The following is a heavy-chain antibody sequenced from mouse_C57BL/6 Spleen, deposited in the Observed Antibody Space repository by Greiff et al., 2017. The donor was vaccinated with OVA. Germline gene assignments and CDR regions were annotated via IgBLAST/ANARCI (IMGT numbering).Heavy chain of an antibody. V-gene: IGHV1-69*01. D-gene: IGHD2-1*01. Sequence: QVQLQQPGAELVMPGASVKLSCKASGYTFTSYWMHWVKQRPGQGLEWIGEIDPSDSYTNYNQKFKCKSTLTVDKSSSTAYMQLSSLTSEDSAVYYCARGTYGNYEGFDYWGQGTTLTVSS. CDR1: GYTFTSYW. CDR3: ARGTYGNYEGFDY. CDR2: IDPSDSYT. J-gene: IGHJ2*01.